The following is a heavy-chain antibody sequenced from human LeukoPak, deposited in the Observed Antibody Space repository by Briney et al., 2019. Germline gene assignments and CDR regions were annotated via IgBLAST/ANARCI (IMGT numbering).Heavy chain of an antibody. D-gene: IGHD3-3*01. CDR3: AKDPLWSGYDNWFVP. Sequence: PGGSLRLSCAASGFTFSNYGLRWVRQAPGKGLEWVSHISSSGDSTYYAHSAKGRFTISRDNSKSTLYLQMNSLRAEDTAVYYGAKDPLWSGYDNWFVPWGERTLVTVSS. CDR1: GFTFSNYG. J-gene: IGHJ5*02. CDR2: ISSSGDST. V-gene: IGHV3-23*01.